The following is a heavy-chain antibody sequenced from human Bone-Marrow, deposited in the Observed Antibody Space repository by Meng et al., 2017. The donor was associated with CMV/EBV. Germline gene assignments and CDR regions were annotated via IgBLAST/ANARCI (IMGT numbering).Heavy chain of an antibody. CDR3: ARPSRREGY. J-gene: IGHJ4*02. V-gene: IGHV3-23*01. D-gene: IGHD1-26*01. CDR2: ISGSGGST. CDR1: GFTFSSYA. Sequence: GESLKISCAASGFTFSSYAMSWVRQAPGKGLEWVSAISGSGGSTYYADSVKGRFTISRDNSKNTLYLQMNSLRAEDTAVYYCARPSRREGYWGQGTLVTVSS.